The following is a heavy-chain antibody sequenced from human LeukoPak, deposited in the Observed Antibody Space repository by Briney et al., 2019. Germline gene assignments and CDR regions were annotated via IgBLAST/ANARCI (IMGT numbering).Heavy chain of an antibody. V-gene: IGHV4-31*03. D-gene: IGHD7-27*01. J-gene: IGHJ4*02. Sequence: SETLSLTCTVSGGSISSGGYYWSWIRQHPGKGLEWIGYIYYSGSTYYNPSLKSRVTISVDTSKNQFSLKLSPVTAADTAVYYCARDRSGCFDYWGQGTLVTVSS. CDR1: GGSISSGGYY. CDR2: IYYSGST. CDR3: ARDRSGCFDY.